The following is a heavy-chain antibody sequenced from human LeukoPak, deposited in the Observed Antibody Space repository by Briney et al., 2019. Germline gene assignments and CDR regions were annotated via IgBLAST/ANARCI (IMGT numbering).Heavy chain of an antibody. D-gene: IGHD5-12*01. CDR1: GYTFTSYA. CDR3: ARRRGYSGYDDAFDI. Sequence: ASVKVSCKASGYTFTSYAMHWVRQAPGQRLEWMGWINAGNGNTKYSQKFQGRVTMTTDTSTSTAYMELRSLRSDDTAVYYCARRRGYSGYDDAFDIWGQGTMVTVSS. CDR2: INAGNGNT. J-gene: IGHJ3*02. V-gene: IGHV1-3*01.